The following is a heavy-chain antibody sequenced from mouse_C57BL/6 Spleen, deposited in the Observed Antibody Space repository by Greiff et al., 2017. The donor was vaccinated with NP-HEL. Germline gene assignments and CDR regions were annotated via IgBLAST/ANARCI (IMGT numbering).Heavy chain of an antibody. V-gene: IGHV5-6*02. D-gene: IGHD2-5*01. Sequence: DVMLVESGGDLVKPGGSLKLSCAASGFTFSSYGMSWVRQTPDKRLEWVATISSGGSYTYYPDSVKGRFTISRDNAKNTLYLQMSSLKSEDTAMYYCARHGPTIVTTMDYWGQGTSVTVSS. CDR1: GFTFSSYG. CDR3: ARHGPTIVTTMDY. CDR2: ISSGGSYT. J-gene: IGHJ4*01.